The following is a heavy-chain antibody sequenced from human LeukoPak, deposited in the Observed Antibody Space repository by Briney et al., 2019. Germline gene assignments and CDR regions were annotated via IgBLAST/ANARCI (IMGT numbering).Heavy chain of an antibody. Sequence: GGSLRLSCAASGFTLSNDDMHWVRQATGEGLEWVSGIDIAGDTYYPGSVRGRFTISRENAENSLYLQMNSLRAGDTGVYYCARTTVTSGPYWYFDLWGRGTLVTVS. J-gene: IGHJ2*01. V-gene: IGHV3-13*01. CDR2: IDIAGDT. CDR1: GFTLSNDD. CDR3: ARTTVTSGPYWYFDL. D-gene: IGHD4-17*01.